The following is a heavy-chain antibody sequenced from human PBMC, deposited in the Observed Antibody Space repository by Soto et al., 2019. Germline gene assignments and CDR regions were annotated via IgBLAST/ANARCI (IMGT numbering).Heavy chain of an antibody. CDR2: IYHSGST. D-gene: IGHD2-15*01. CDR1: GGSISSSNW. J-gene: IGHJ4*02. CDR3: ARAPRLGYCSGGSCYFDY. Sequence: QVQLQESGPGLVKPSGTLSLTCAVSGGSISSSNWWCWVRQPPGKGLEWIGEIYHSGSTNYNPSLRSRVSISVDKSKNQFSLKLSSVTAADTAVYYCARAPRLGYCSGGSCYFDYWGQGTLVTVSS. V-gene: IGHV4-4*02.